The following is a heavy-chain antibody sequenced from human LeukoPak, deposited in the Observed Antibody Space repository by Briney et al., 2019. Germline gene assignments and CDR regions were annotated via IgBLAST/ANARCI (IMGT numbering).Heavy chain of an antibody. V-gene: IGHV3-33*01. CDR1: GFTFSTYG. Sequence: GRSLRLSRAASGFTFSTYGTHWVRQAPGKGLEWVAVIRYDGSSELYADSVKGRFIISRDNSKNTLYLQMNSLRAEDTAVYYCARYCSGGSCYAGLIWGQGTLVTVSS. J-gene: IGHJ4*02. CDR2: IRYDGSSE. D-gene: IGHD2-15*01. CDR3: ARYCSGGSCYAGLI.